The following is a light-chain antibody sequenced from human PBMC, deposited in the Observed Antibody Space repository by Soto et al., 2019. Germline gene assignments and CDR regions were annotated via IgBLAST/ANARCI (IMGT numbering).Light chain of an antibody. CDR3: QQYWGR. CDR1: QSISSW. CDR2: KAS. V-gene: IGKV1-5*03. J-gene: IGKJ3*01. Sequence: DIQMTQSPSTLSASVGDRVTITCRASQSISSWLAWYQQKPGKAPKLLIYKASSLESGVPSRFSGSGSGTEFTLTISSLQPDDFATYYCQQYWGRFGPGTKVDIK.